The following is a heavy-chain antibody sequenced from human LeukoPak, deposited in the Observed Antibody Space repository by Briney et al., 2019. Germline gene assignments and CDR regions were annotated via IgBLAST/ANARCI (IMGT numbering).Heavy chain of an antibody. CDR1: GFPFRSYD. CDR2: VGISGDT. Sequence: GGPVRLSCAPSGFPFRSYDMHCARHVTGKALVWVSSVGISGDTSYSGSVKGRFTISRENAKNSLYLQMNSLTAGDTAVYYCVRGGIQVSGIDEIDYWGQGTLVTVSS. CDR3: VRGGIQVSGIDEIDY. D-gene: IGHD6-19*01. J-gene: IGHJ4*02. V-gene: IGHV3-13*01.